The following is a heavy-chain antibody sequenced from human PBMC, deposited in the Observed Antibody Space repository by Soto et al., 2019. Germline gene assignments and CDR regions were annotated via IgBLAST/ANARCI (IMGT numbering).Heavy chain of an antibody. D-gene: IGHD6-13*01. Sequence: ASVKVSCKASGYTFTNYAMHWVRQAPGQRLEWMGWINAGNGNTKYSQKFQGRVTITRDTSASTAYMELSSLRADDTAVYFCAKHVASSWRYYFDHWGQGTLVTV. V-gene: IGHV1-3*01. CDR1: GYTFTNYA. CDR2: INAGNGNT. CDR3: AKHVASSWRYYFDH. J-gene: IGHJ4*02.